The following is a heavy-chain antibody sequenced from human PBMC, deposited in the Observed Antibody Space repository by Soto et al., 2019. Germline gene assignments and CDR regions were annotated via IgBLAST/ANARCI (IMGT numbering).Heavy chain of an antibody. D-gene: IGHD2-21*02. CDR3: ARSTYCGGDCPLFDY. J-gene: IGHJ4*02. CDR2: IYYSGST. CDR1: GGSISSGGYY. Sequence: QVQLQESGPGLVKPSQTLSLTCTVSGGSISSGGYYWSWIRQHPGKGLEWIGYIYYSGSTYYNPSLKSRVTTSVDTSKNQFSLKLSSVTAADTAVYYCARSTYCGGDCPLFDYWGQGTLVTVSS. V-gene: IGHV4-31*03.